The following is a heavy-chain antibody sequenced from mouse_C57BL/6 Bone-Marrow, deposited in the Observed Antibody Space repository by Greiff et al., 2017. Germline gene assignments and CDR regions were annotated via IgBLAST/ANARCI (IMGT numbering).Heavy chain of an antibody. J-gene: IGHJ3*01. CDR3: ARGGGGSSFAY. CDR2: IHPNSGST. D-gene: IGHD1-1*01. CDR1: GYTFTSYW. V-gene: IGHV1-64*01. Sequence: VQLQQSGAELVKPGASVKLSCKASGYTFTSYWMHWVKQRPGQGLEWIGMIHPNSGSTNYNEKFKSKATLTVDKSSSTAYMQLSSLTSEDSAVYYCARGGGGSSFAYWGQGTLVTVSA.